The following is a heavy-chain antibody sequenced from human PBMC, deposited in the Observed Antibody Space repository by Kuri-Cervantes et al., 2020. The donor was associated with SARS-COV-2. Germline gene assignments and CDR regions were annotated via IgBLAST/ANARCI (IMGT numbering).Heavy chain of an antibody. D-gene: IGHD2-15*01. V-gene: IGHV3-7*03. J-gene: IGHJ6*03. CDR3: ARDPYCSGGTCYPNYYYYMDV. CDR1: GFTFSSYW. Sequence: GESLKISCAASGFTFSSYWMSWVRQAPGKGLEWVANIKQDGSEKYYVDSVKGRFTISRDNAKNSLYLQMNSLRAEDTAVYYCARDPYCSGGTCYPNYYYYMDVWGKGTTVTVSS. CDR2: IKQDGSEK.